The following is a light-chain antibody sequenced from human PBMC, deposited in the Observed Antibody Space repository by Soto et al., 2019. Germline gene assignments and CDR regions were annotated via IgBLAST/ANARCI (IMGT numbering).Light chain of an antibody. CDR3: SSFTTSSTFV. V-gene: IGLV2-14*01. J-gene: IGLJ1*01. Sequence: QSVLAQPASVSGSPGQSITISCTGTSSDVGRYDYVSWFQQHPGKTPKLLIYDVSNWPSGASDRFSGSKSGNTASLTISGLKPEDEADYYCSSFTTSSTFVFGTGTKLTGL. CDR2: DVS. CDR1: SSDVGRYDY.